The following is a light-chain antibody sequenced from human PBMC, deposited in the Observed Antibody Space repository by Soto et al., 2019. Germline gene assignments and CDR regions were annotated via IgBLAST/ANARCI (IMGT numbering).Light chain of an antibody. CDR3: QTWGTGIQA. CDR1: SGHSNYA. CDR2: LNSDGIH. Sequence: QAVLTQSPSASASLGASVKLTCTLSSGHSNYAIAWHQQQPEKGPRYLMKLNSDGIHSKGDGIPDRFSGSSSGAERYLTISSLQSEDEADYYCQTWGTGIQAFGTGTKVTVL. V-gene: IGLV4-69*01. J-gene: IGLJ1*01.